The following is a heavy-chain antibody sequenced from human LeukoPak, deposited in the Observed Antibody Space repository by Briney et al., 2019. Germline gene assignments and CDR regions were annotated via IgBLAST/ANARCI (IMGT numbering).Heavy chain of an antibody. CDR3: ARDRGIAAESDL. Sequence: PSETLSLTCTVSGGSISSNNYYWSWIRQHPGKGLEWIGYIYYSGSTYYNPSLKSRVTISVDTSKNQFSLKLSSVTAADTAVYYCARDRGIAAESDLWGRGTLVTVSS. CDR1: GGSISSNNYY. J-gene: IGHJ2*01. D-gene: IGHD6-13*01. V-gene: IGHV4-31*03. CDR2: IYYSGST.